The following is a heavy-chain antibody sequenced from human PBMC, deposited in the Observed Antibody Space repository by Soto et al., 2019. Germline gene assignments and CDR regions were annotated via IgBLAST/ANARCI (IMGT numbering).Heavy chain of an antibody. Sequence: GESLKISFQASGYTFTIYLISWVRQMPGQGLELMGIIYPNDSDNRYSPSFQGQVTVSADKSITTAYLQWLGLRASDTATYYCARGGVDNRTFDYWGQGTLVTVSS. V-gene: IGHV5-51*01. CDR3: ARGGVDNRTFDY. D-gene: IGHD3-3*01. CDR2: IYPNDSDN. J-gene: IGHJ4*02. CDR1: GYTFTIYL.